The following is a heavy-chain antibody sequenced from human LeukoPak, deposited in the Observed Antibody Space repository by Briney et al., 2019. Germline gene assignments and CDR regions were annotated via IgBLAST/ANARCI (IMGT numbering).Heavy chain of an antibody. CDR3: STVSPYYGSGTTSPDS. J-gene: IGHJ4*02. V-gene: IGHV3-15*01. CDR1: GFPLSNAW. D-gene: IGHD3-10*01. Sequence: GGSLRLSCAVSGFPLSNAWMSWVRQAPGKGLEWVGRIKSKTDGGKTDYAAPVQGRFSISRDDSENTLYLQMNGLNTEDTAVYYCSTVSPYYGSGTTSPDSWGQGTLVVVSS. CDR2: IKSKTDGGKT.